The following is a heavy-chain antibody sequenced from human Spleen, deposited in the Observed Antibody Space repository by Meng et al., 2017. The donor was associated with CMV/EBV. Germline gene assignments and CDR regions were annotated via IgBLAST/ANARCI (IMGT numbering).Heavy chain of an antibody. V-gene: IGHV4-39*07. CDR3: ARVLTYNSGSYWFDP. Sequence: GSRRLSCTVSGGSISSNTYYWGWIRQSPGTGLEWIGSISYSGSTYYSAPLRGRVTISVDTSKKNFSLKLTSVTAADTAVYYCARVLTYNSGSYWFDPWGQGTLVTVSS. CDR2: ISYSGST. CDR1: GGSISSNTYY. J-gene: IGHJ5*02. D-gene: IGHD3-10*01.